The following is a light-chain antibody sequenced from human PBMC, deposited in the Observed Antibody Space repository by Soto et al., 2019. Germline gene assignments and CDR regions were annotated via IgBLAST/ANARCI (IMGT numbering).Light chain of an antibody. CDR3: HQYGRSPRT. Sequence: DIVLTQSPVTLSLSPGERATLSCRASQSVRNNSLAWYQQKPGQAPRLLIYGASNGAAGIPDRFSGSGSGTDFTLTISRLEPEDVAVYYCHQYGRSPRTFGQGTKVDIK. CDR2: GAS. CDR1: QSVRNNS. J-gene: IGKJ1*01. V-gene: IGKV3-20*01.